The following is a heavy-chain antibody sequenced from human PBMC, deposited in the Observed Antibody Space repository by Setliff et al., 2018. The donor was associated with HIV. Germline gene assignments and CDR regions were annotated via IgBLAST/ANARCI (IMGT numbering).Heavy chain of an antibody. CDR2: FNPIFTTP. V-gene: IGHV1-69*13. D-gene: IGHD2-21*01. CDR1: GGIFSTSS. J-gene: IGHJ4*02. Sequence: SVKVSCKSSGGIFSTSSINWVRQAPGQGLEWMGGFNPIFTTPDYAQKFQDRVTMTADESTSTAYMELRGLTSEDTAVFFCARGVRVTVVQRGSSFDYWGQGTLVTVSS. CDR3: ARGVRVTVVQRGSSFDY.